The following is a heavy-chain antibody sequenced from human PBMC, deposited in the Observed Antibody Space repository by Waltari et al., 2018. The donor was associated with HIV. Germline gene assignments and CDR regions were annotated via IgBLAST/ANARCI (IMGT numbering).Heavy chain of an antibody. J-gene: IGHJ6*02. CDR2: IYHSGST. CDR3: ARDGVVVAATKGHYYYYGMDV. D-gene: IGHD2-15*01. V-gene: IGHV4-38-2*02. Sequence: QVQLQESGPGLVKPSETLSLTCAVSGYSISSGSYWGWIRQPPGQGLEWIGSIYHSGSTYYNPSLKSRVTISVDTSKNQFSLKLSSVTAADTAVYYCARDGVVVAATKGHYYYYGMDVWGQGTTVTVSS. CDR1: GYSISSGSY.